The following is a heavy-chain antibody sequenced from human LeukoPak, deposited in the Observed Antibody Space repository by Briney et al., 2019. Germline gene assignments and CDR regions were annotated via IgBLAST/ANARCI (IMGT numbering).Heavy chain of an antibody. D-gene: IGHD5-12*01. J-gene: IGHJ1*01. CDR2: TRNKTDSYAA. Sequence: GGSLRLSCAASGITFSDHFMDWVRQAPGKGLEWVGRTRNKTDSYAAEYAASVEGRFTVSRDDSTTSMYLQMNSLKSEDSAVYYCVSDSRGFSGQAYWGRGTLVTVSS. V-gene: IGHV3-72*01. CDR3: VSDSRGFSGQAY. CDR1: GITFSDHF.